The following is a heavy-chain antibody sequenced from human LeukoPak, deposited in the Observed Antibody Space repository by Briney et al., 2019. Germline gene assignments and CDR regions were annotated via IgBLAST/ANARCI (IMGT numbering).Heavy chain of an antibody. Sequence: GGSLRLSCAASGFTFSSYRMSWVRQAPGKGLEWVSSISSSSSYIYYADSVKGRFTISRDNAKNSLYLQMNSLRGEDTAVYYCARQYCSSTSCYIGNYYYGMDVWGQGTTVTVSS. J-gene: IGHJ6*02. CDR3: ARQYCSSTSCYIGNYYYGMDV. CDR1: GFTFSSYR. V-gene: IGHV3-21*01. CDR2: ISSSSSYI. D-gene: IGHD2-2*02.